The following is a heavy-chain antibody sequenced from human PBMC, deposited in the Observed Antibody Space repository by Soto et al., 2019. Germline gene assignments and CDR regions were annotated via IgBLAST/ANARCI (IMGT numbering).Heavy chain of an antibody. Sequence: LVNPTATVTLTCPISGFSLSNARRRERSIPQPPGKALEWLAHIFSNDEKSYSTSLKSRPPIPQDTSTSQVVLTIPTMDPVDTATYYCARTRGYHHFWSGPRACSHHKDVWRQRTTVT. J-gene: IGHJ6*02. CDR2: IFSNDEK. CDR3: ARTRGYHHFWSGPRACSHHKDV. D-gene: IGHD3-3*02. V-gene: IGHV2-26*03. CDR1: GFSLSNARRR.